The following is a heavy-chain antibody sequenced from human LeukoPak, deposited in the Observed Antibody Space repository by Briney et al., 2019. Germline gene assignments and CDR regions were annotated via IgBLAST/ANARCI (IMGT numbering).Heavy chain of an antibody. J-gene: IGHJ4*02. D-gene: IGHD3-3*01. CDR3: ARDPNFWSGYYCDY. Sequence: AAVKVSCKASGGTFSSYAISWVRQAPGQGLEWMGWINPNSGGTNYAQKFQGRVTMTRDTSISTAYMELSRLRSDDTAVYYCARDPNFWSGYYCDYWGQGTLVTVSS. CDR2: INPNSGGT. CDR1: GGTFSSYA. V-gene: IGHV1-2*02.